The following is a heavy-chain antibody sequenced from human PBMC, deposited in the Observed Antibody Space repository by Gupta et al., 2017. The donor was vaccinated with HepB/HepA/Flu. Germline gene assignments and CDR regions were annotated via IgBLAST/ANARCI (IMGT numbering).Heavy chain of an antibody. CDR3: ARRATTSGYWYFDL. CDR2: IKSDGSST. J-gene: IGHJ2*01. Sequence: EVQLVESGGGLFQPGGSLRLSCAASGFTSSTYGMHWVRQAPGKGLVWVSRIKSDGSSTDYADSVKGRFTISRDNAKNTLYLQMNSLRVEDTAVYYCARRATTSGYWYFDLWGRGTLVTVSS. CDR1: GFTSSTYG. V-gene: IGHV3-74*01. D-gene: IGHD4-17*01.